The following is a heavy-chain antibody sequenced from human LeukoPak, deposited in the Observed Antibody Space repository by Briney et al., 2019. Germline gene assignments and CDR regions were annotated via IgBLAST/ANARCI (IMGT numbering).Heavy chain of an antibody. J-gene: IGHJ5*02. Sequence: SETLSLTCTVSGGSISSYYWSWIRQPAGTALEWIGRIYTSGTIIYSPSLRRRVTMSGDTPKNQLSLKLSPVTAADTAVYYCARDSGTTGEVKFDPWGQGTLVTVSS. V-gene: IGHV4-4*07. CDR1: GGSISSYY. CDR2: IYTSGTI. CDR3: ARDSGTTGEVKFDP. D-gene: IGHD3-10*01.